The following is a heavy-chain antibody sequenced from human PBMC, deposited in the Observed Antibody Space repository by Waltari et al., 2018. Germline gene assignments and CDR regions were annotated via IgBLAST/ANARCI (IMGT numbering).Heavy chain of an antibody. CDR2: VHQSGRS. Sequence: QVQLQESGPGLVTPSGTLSLTCTVSGDSISNNFFWSWVRQSPGKGLEWIGQVHQSGRSNYNPSLESRVTGSMDPSKNQFSLRVTSVTAADTAIYYCASDRGRGLYLDSWGQGTLVTVSP. D-gene: IGHD2-15*01. CDR3: ASDRGRGLYLDS. V-gene: IGHV4-4*02. CDR1: GDSISNNFF. J-gene: IGHJ4*02.